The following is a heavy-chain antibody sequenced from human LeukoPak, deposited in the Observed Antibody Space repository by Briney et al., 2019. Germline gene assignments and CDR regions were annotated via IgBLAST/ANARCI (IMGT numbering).Heavy chain of an antibody. Sequence: SETLSLTCAVYGGSFSGYYWSWIRQPAGKGLEWIGHIYTSGSTNYNPSLKSRVTMSVDTSKNQFSLKLSSVTAADTAVYYCARAGDYDARGDAFDIWGQGTMVTVSS. CDR3: ARAGDYDARGDAFDI. V-gene: IGHV4-59*10. CDR2: IYTSGST. D-gene: IGHD3-22*01. CDR1: GGSFSGYY. J-gene: IGHJ3*02.